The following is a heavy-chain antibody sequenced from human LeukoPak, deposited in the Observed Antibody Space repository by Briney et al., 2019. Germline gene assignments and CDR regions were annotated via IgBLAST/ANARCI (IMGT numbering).Heavy chain of an antibody. Sequence: GGSLRLSCAASGFTFSSYAMHWVRQAPGKGLEWVALISYDGSSKYYADSVKGRFTISRDSSKNTLYVQMNSLRPEDTAVYYCARRGSYRLIWGQGTLVTVSS. CDR1: GFTFSSYA. J-gene: IGHJ4*02. D-gene: IGHD3-16*02. V-gene: IGHV3-30-3*01. CDR2: ISYDGSSK. CDR3: ARRGSYRLI.